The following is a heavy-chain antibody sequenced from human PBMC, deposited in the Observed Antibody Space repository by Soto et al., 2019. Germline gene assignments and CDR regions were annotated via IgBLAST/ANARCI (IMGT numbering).Heavy chain of an antibody. CDR3: ARPMPVARFEY. V-gene: IGHV1-18*01. Sequence: QVQLVQSGAEVKKPGASVKVSCKASGYTFTSYGISWVRQAPGQGLEWMGSISTYNGDTNFAQKLQDRVTMTTDTSTSTAYMELRSLRSDDTAMYYCARPMPVARFEYWGQGTLVTVSS. D-gene: IGHD6-19*01. J-gene: IGHJ4*02. CDR1: GYTFTSYG. CDR2: ISTYNGDT.